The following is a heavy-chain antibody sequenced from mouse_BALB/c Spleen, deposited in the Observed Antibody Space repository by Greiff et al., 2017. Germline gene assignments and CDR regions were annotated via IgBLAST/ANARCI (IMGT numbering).Heavy chain of an antibody. CDR3: ARAGGTARATAWFAY. V-gene: IGHV2-9*02. D-gene: IGHD3-2*01. J-gene: IGHJ3*01. CDR1: GFSLTSYG. CDR2: IWAGGST. Sequence: VMLVESGPGLVAPSQSLSITCTVSGFSLTSYGVHWVRQPPGKGLEWLGVIWAGGSTNYNSALMSRLSISKDNSKSQVFLKMNSLQTDDTAMYYCARAGGTARATAWFAYWGQGTLVTVSA.